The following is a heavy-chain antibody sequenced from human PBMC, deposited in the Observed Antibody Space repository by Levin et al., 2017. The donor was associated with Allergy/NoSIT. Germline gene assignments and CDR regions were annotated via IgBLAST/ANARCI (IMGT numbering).Heavy chain of an antibody. CDR2: IYYSGST. J-gene: IGHJ3*02. CDR3: ARVVGVRGAKTTYAFDI. CDR1: GGSISSYY. Sequence: SETLSLTCTVSGGSISSYYWSWIRQPPGKGLEWIGYIYYSGSTNYNPSLKSRVTISVDTSKNQFSLKLSSVTAADTAVYYCARVVGVRGAKTTYAFDIWGQGTMVTVSS. V-gene: IGHV4-59*01. D-gene: IGHD3-10*02.